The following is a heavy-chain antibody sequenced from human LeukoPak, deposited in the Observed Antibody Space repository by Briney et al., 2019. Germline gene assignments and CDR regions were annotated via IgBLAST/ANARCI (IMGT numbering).Heavy chain of an antibody. CDR1: GYSISSGYY. D-gene: IGHD2-21*01. CDR3: AREPPNKGEVSFDY. Sequence: PSETLSLTCTVSGYSISSGYYWGWIRQPPGKGLEWIGSIYHSGSTYYNPSLKSRVTISVDTSKNQFSLKLSSVTAADTAVYYCAREPPNKGEVSFDYWGQGTLVTVSS. V-gene: IGHV4-38-2*02. J-gene: IGHJ4*02. CDR2: IYHSGST.